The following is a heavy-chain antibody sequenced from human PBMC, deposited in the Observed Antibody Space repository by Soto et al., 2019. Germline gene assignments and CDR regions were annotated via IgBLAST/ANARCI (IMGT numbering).Heavy chain of an antibody. CDR3: ARASPVICGGDPCYRLDSSFDS. D-gene: IGHD2-21*02. CDR2: IIPLFGTP. CDR1: GATFSSTG. V-gene: IGHV1-69*01. Sequence: QVHLVQSGAEVRKPGSSLRVSCKSSGATFSSTGISWVRQAPGQGLEWMGGIIPLFGTPKYARKFQGRVSITADESTNTVYMELNSLRPDDAAVYYCARASPVICGGDPCYRLDSSFDSWGQGSLVSVSS. J-gene: IGHJ5*01.